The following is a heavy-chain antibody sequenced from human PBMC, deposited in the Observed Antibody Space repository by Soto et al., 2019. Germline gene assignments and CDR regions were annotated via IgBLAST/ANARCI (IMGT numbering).Heavy chain of an antibody. CDR2: INPSGGST. D-gene: IGHD6-13*01. CDR1: GYTFTSYY. CDR3: ARAGIIRMSSIWPLDY. Sequence: ASVKVSCKASGYTFTSYYMHWVRQAPGQGLEWMGIINPSGGSTSYAQKFQGRVTMTRYTSTSTVYMELSSLRSEDTAVYYCARAGIIRMSSIWPLDYWGQGTRVTVSS. V-gene: IGHV1-46*01. J-gene: IGHJ4*02.